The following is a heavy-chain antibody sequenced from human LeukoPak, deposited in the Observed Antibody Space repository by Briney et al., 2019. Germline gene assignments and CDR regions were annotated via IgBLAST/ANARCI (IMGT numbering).Heavy chain of an antibody. CDR2: ISDSGTT. CDR1: GGSISSGSYY. J-gene: IGHJ5*02. CDR3: ARVGMEANWFDP. D-gene: IGHD6-13*01. V-gene: IGHV4-61*10. Sequence: PSETLSLTCTVSGGSISSGSYYWSWIRQSAGKGLEWIGRISDSGTTNYNPSLKSRVTISVDTSKNQFSLKLSSVTAADTAVYYCARVGMEANWFDPWGQGTLVTVSS.